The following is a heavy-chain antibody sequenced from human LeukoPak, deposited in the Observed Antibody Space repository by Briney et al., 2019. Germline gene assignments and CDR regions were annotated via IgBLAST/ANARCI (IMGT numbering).Heavy chain of an antibody. CDR2: ISGSGGST. Sequence: PGGSLRLSCAASGFTFSSYAMSWVRQAPGKGLEWVSTISGSGGSTYDADSVKGRLTISRDNSKNTLYLQMNSLRAEDTALYYCARGDFWSGLGYYYYGMDVWGQGTTVTVSS. D-gene: IGHD3-3*01. CDR1: GFTFSSYA. V-gene: IGHV3-23*01. CDR3: ARGDFWSGLGYYYYGMDV. J-gene: IGHJ6*02.